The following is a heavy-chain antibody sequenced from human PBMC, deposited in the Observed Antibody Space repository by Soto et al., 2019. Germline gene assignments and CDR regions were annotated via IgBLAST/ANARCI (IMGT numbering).Heavy chain of an antibody. D-gene: IGHD5-18*01. CDR3: ARALGYTYGHLPIDY. V-gene: IGHV4-34*01. Sequence: QVQLQQWGAGLLKPSETLSLTCAVYGGSFSGYYWSWIRQPPGKGLEWIGEINHSGSTNYNPSLKSRVTISGDPSKNQFSLKLNSVTAADTAVYYCARALGYTYGHLPIDYWGQGTLVTVSS. CDR2: INHSGST. J-gene: IGHJ4*02. CDR1: GGSFSGYY.